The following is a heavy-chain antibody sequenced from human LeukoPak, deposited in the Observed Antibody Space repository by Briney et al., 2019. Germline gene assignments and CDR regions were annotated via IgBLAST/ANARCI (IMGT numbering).Heavy chain of an antibody. Sequence: ASVKVSCKASGYTFTSYYMHWVQQAPGQGLEWMGIINPSGGSTSYAQKFQGRVTMTRDTSTSTVYMELSSLRSEDTAVYYCARDGATVNPGNYYGMDVWGQGTTVTVSS. CDR2: INPSGGST. CDR1: GYTFTSYY. J-gene: IGHJ6*02. CDR3: ARDGATVNPGNYYGMDV. D-gene: IGHD4-4*01. V-gene: IGHV1-46*01.